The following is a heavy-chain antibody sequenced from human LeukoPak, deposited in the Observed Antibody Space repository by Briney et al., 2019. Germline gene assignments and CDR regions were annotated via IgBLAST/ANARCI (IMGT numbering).Heavy chain of an antibody. J-gene: IGHJ5*02. CDR2: ISAYNGNT. CDR3: AREDYYDSSGYNWFDP. CDR1: GYTFTSYG. V-gene: IGHV1-18*01. Sequence: ASVKVSCKASGYTFTSYGISWVRQAPGQGLEWMGWISAYNGNTNYAQKLQGRVTMTTDTSTSTAYMELRSLRSEDTAVYYCAREDYYDSSGYNWFDPWGQGTLVTVSS. D-gene: IGHD3-22*01.